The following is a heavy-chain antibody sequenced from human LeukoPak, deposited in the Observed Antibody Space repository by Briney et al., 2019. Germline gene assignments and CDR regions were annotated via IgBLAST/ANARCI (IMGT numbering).Heavy chain of an antibody. V-gene: IGHV4-34*01. D-gene: IGHD3-22*01. J-gene: IGHJ4*02. CDR2: INHSGST. CDR1: GGSFSDYY. CDR3: ARIGGSGYYYEFDY. Sequence: SETLSLTCAVFGGSFSDYYWSWIRQPPGKGLEWIGEINHSGSTNYNPSLKSRVTISVDTSKNQFSLKLSSVTAADTAVYYCARIGGSGYYYEFDYWGQGTLVTVSS.